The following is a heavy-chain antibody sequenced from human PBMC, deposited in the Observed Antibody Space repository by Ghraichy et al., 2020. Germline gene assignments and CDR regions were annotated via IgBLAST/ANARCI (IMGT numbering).Heavy chain of an antibody. Sequence: GGSLRLSCAASGFTFSANWMSWVRQAPGKGLEWVTHINQDESQRHYLDSVRGRFTVSRDYAKNSVYLQMDSLRVEDTAVYYCARDSGVGGPWGQGTLVTVSS. J-gene: IGHJ5*02. CDR1: GFTFSANW. D-gene: IGHD3-10*01. V-gene: IGHV3-7*01. CDR2: INQDESQR. CDR3: ARDSGVGGP.